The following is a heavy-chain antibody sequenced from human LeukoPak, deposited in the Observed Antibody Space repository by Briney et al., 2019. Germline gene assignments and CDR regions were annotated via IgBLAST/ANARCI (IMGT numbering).Heavy chain of an antibody. CDR3: ARDRSLYYYDSSGYVD. Sequence: ASVKVSCKASGYTFTDSYIHWVRQAPGQGLEWMGWMNPNSGATDSAQKLQGRVTMTTDTSTSTAYMELRSLRSDDTAVYYCARDRSLYYYDSSGYVDWGQGTLVTVSS. V-gene: IGHV1-2*02. CDR2: MNPNSGAT. CDR1: GYTFTDSY. J-gene: IGHJ4*02. D-gene: IGHD3-22*01.